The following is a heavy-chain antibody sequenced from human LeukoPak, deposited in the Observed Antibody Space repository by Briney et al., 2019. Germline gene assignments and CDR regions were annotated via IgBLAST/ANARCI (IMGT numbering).Heavy chain of an antibody. Sequence: GGSLRLSCAASGFTFRSYGMHWVRQSPGKGLEWVAIIWFDGSNKYYAESVKGRFIISRDNYMNTLYLQMNGLRAEDTAVYYCAREGGTYPYNFDYWGEGTLVTVSS. CDR2: IWFDGSNK. CDR1: GFTFRSYG. J-gene: IGHJ4*02. CDR3: AREGGTYPYNFDY. V-gene: IGHV3-33*01. D-gene: IGHD1-14*01.